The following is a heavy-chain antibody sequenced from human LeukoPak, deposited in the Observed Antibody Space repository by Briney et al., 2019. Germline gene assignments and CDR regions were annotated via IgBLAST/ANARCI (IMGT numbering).Heavy chain of an antibody. CDR3: AKGGLRYFDWLPRNWFDP. J-gene: IGHJ5*02. V-gene: IGHV3-30*04. Sequence: GGSLRLSCAASGFTFSSYAMHWVRQAPGKGLEWVAVISYDGSNKYYADSVKGRFTISRDNSKNTLYLQMNSLRAEDTAVYYCAKGGLRYFDWLPRNWFDPWGQGTLVTVSS. CDR2: ISYDGSNK. D-gene: IGHD3-9*01. CDR1: GFTFSSYA.